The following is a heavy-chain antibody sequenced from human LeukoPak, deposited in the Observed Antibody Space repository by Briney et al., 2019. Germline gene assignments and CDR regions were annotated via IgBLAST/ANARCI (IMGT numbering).Heavy chain of an antibody. V-gene: IGHV3-21*06. CDR1: GFTFTYYN. CDR2: ISSGSDYI. CDR3: ARLDESEGDY. Sequence: GGSLRLSCAASGFTFTYYNMNWVRQAPGKRLEWVSSISSGSDYIQYADSVKGRFSISRDNAKNSLYLQMSSLSAEDTAVYYCARLDESEGDYWGQGTLVTVSS. J-gene: IGHJ4*02.